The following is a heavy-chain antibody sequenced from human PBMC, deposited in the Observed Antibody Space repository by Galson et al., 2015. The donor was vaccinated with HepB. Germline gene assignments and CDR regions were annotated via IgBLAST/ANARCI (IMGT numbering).Heavy chain of an antibody. Sequence: SVKVSCKVSGYTFSSYSITWVRQAPGQGLEWMGWISSYTRKTNFAQKFQGRVTMTTDTSTSTAYMELRRLRSDDTAIYYCARGALVVGVAATQNIWFDPWGQGTLVTVSS. V-gene: IGHV1-18*01. J-gene: IGHJ5*02. CDR3: ARGALVVGVAATQNIWFDP. CDR1: GYTFSSYS. D-gene: IGHD2-15*01. CDR2: ISSYTRKT.